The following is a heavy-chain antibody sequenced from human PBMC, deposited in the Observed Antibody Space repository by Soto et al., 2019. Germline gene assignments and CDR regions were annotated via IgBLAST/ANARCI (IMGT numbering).Heavy chain of an antibody. CDR3: ARGAVSTRTFDY. V-gene: IGHV5-51*01. CDR1: GYNFAGYW. Sequence: GESLKISCKGSGYNFAGYWIAWVRQMPGKGLELMGIIYPSDSDTRYRPSFQGQVTISADKSISSAYLQWSSLRASDTAMYSCARGAVSTRTFDYWGQGTPVTVSS. J-gene: IGHJ4*02. CDR2: IYPSDSDT. D-gene: IGHD6-19*01.